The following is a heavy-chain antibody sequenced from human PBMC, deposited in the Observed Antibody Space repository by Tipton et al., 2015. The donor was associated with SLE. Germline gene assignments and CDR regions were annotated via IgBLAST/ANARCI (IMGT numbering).Heavy chain of an antibody. Sequence: GLVKPSETLSLICAVYGGSFSGYCWSWIRQPPGKGLEWIGEIDHSGSTNYNPSLKSRVTISVDMSKNQFSLRLSSVTAADTAVYYCARAYCSSSSCQRAECFQHWGQGTLVTVSS. CDR3: ARAYCSSSSCQRAECFQH. D-gene: IGHD2-2*01. J-gene: IGHJ1*01. CDR1: GGSFSGYC. CDR2: IDHSGST. V-gene: IGHV4-34*01.